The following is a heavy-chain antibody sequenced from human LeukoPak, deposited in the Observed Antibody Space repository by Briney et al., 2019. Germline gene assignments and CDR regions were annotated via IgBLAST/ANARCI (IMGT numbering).Heavy chain of an antibody. J-gene: IGHJ4*02. CDR3: ARGYGGKYYFDY. CDR1: GVTFSNYA. CDR2: IKQDGSEK. D-gene: IGHD4-23*01. Sequence: GGSLRLSCLASGVTFSNYAMTWVRQAPGKGLEWVANIKQDGSEKYYVDSVKGRFTISRDNAKNSLYLQMNSLRAEDTAVYYCARGYGGKYYFDYWGQGTLVTVSS. V-gene: IGHV3-7*01.